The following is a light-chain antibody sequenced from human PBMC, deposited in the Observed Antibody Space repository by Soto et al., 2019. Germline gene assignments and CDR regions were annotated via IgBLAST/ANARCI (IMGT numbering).Light chain of an antibody. Sequence: EIVLTQSPGTLSLSPGERATLSCRAIQSVANSHLAWYQQKPGQAPRLLIYGAFNRATGIPARFSGSGSGTDFTLTISSLEPEDSAVYYCQQRNVWPPVTFGQGTRLEIK. J-gene: IGKJ5*01. CDR1: QSVANSH. V-gene: IGKV3-11*01. CDR3: QQRNVWPPVT. CDR2: GAF.